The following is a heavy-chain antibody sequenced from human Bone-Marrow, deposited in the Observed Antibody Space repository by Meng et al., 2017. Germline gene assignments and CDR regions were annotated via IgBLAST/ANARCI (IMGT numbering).Heavy chain of an antibody. V-gene: IGHV3-21*04. CDR2: ISRCGGYK. D-gene: IGHD1-14*01. CDR3: ARDFNWGYDTKPHDY. CDR1: GLSLSSKS. J-gene: IGHJ4*02. Sequence: GGSLRLSCAASGLSLSSKSMNWVRQAPGKGLEWVSSISRCGGYKNYTDLVRGRFIISRDNAKISLYLQMDSLRAEDTAVYHCARDFNWGYDTKPHDYWGQGTLVTVSS.